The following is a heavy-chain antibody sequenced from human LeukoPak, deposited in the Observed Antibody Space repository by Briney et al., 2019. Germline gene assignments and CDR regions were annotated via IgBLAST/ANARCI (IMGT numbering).Heavy chain of an antibody. CDR2: IIPIFGTA. CDR3: AREGIAAAAPNDAFDI. Sequence: SVKVSCKASGGTFSSYAISWVRQAPGQGLEWMGGIIPIFGTANYAQKFQGRVTITTDESTSTAYMELSSLRSEDTAVYYCAREGIAAAAPNDAFDIWGQGTMVTVSS. D-gene: IGHD6-13*01. V-gene: IGHV1-69*05. J-gene: IGHJ3*02. CDR1: GGTFSSYA.